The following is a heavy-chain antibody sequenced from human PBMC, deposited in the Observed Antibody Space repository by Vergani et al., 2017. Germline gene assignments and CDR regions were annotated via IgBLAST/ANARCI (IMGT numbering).Heavy chain of an antibody. CDR3: ARESMLTGEWGEAFDN. J-gene: IGHJ3*02. CDR2: IYTSGST. Sequence: QVQLQESGPGLVKPSETLSLTCTVSGGSISSYYWSWIRQPAGTGLEWVGRIYTSGSTNYKPSLTSRVNLSVDTSKNQFSLKLSSVTAADTAVYYCARESMLTGEWGEAFDNWGQGTMVTVSS. CDR1: GGSISSYY. V-gene: IGHV4-4*07. D-gene: IGHD7-27*01.